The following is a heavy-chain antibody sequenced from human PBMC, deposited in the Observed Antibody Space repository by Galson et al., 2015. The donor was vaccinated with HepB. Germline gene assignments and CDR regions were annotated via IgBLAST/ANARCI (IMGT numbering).Heavy chain of an antibody. D-gene: IGHD4-11*01. CDR2: ISGNGGST. J-gene: IGHJ4*02. V-gene: IGHV3-23*01. CDR3: AKASRDSNYYFDC. Sequence: SLRLSCAASGFAFSSYPMTWVRQAPGKGLEWVSAISGNGGSTFYADSVKGRFTISRDNSKNTLYLRMDSLRAEETAVYYCAKASRDSNYYFDCWGQGTLVTVSS. CDR1: GFAFSSYP.